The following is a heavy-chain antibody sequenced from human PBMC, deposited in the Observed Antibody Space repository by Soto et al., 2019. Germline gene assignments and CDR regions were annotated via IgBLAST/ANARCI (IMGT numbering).Heavy chain of an antibody. CDR1: GYTFTNYA. Sequence: QVQLVQSGAEEKKPGASVKVSCKASGYTFTNYAMHWVRKAPGQRLEWMGWINAGNGNTKYSQKFQGRVTITRDTSASTADMELSSLRSEDTAVYYCARVSGYYLPDYWGQGALVTVSS. V-gene: IGHV1-3*05. D-gene: IGHD5-12*01. J-gene: IGHJ4*02. CDR3: ARVSGYYLPDY. CDR2: INAGNGNT.